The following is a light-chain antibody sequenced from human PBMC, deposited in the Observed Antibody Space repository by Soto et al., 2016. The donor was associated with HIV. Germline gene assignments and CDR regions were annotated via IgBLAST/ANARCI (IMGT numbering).Light chain of an antibody. CDR2: LAS. CDR3: MQGLRSPMT. CDR1: QSLLHSNGYIY. J-gene: IGKJ1*01. V-gene: IGKV2-28*01. Sequence: DIEMTQSPLSLPVTPGEPASISCRSSQSLLHSNGYIYLDWYLQKPGQSPQLLIYLASKRAAGVPDRFSGGGSGTNFTLKINRVEGDDVGIYYCMQGLRSPMTFGRGTRLDI.